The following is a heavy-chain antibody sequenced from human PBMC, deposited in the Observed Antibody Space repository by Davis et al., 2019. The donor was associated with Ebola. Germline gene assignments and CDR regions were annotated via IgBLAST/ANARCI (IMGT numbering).Heavy chain of an antibody. V-gene: IGHV3-21*04. CDR3: AKSGLSFGVVKYHYGMDV. D-gene: IGHD3-3*01. CDR2: ISSSSSYI. CDR1: GFTFSSYS. Sequence: GESLRLSCAVSGFTFSSYSMNWVRQAPGKGLEWVSSISSSSSYIYYADSVKGRFTISRDNAKNSLYLQMNSLRAEDTAVYYCAKSGLSFGVVKYHYGMDVWGKGTTVTVSS. J-gene: IGHJ6*04.